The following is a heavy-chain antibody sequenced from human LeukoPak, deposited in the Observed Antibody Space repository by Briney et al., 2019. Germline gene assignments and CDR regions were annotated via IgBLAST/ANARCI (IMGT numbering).Heavy chain of an antibody. D-gene: IGHD3-10*01. CDR2: ISYSGST. J-gene: IGHJ5*02. V-gene: IGHV4-30-4*08. CDR1: GGSISSGDYY. Sequence: SPTLSLTCTVSGGSISSGDYYWSWIRQPPGKGLEWIGYISYSGSTYYNPSLKSRVTISLDTSKNQFSLKLSSVTAADTAVYYCARAVDYYGSGSYYKRWFDPWGQGTLVTVSS. CDR3: ARAVDYYGSGSYYKRWFDP.